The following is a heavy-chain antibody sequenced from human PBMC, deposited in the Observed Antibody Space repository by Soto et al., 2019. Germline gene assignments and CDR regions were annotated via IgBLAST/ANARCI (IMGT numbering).Heavy chain of an antibody. J-gene: IGHJ4*02. D-gene: IGHD5-18*01. CDR1: GFTFSSYA. CDR3: AKDTGKRGYSYGYYFDY. Sequence: GGSLRLSCAASGFTFSSYAMSWVRQAPGKGLEWVSAISGSGGSTYYADSVKGRFTISRDNSKNTLYLQMNSLRAEDTAVYYCAKDTGKRGYSYGYYFDYWGQGTLVTVSS. CDR2: ISGSGGST. V-gene: IGHV3-23*01.